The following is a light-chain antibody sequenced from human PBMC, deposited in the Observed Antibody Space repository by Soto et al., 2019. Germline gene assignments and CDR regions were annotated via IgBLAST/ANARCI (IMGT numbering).Light chain of an antibody. J-gene: IGLJ2*01. CDR3: GTWDSRLSVVL. CDR2: DSN. V-gene: IGLV1-51*01. CDR1: SSNIGKNY. Sequence: QSVLTQPPSVSAAPGQKVTISCSGSSSNIGKNYVSWYQQLPGTAPKLLIYDSNKRPSGIPDRFSGSTSGTSATLGIAGLQTGDEADYYCGTWDSRLSVVLFGGGTKVTVL.